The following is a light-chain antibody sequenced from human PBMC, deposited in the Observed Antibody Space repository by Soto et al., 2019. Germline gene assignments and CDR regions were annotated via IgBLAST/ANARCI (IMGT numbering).Light chain of an antibody. CDR1: QSVSGSY. CDR3: QHNGSLPLT. V-gene: IGKV3-20*01. J-gene: IGKJ4*01. Sequence: EIVLTQSPGTLSLSPGERATLSCRASQSVSGSYLTWYQQRPGQAPRLLIYGASSRATGIPDRSSGSAAATDFPPTSSLLEPEDFAVYYCQHNGSLPLTFGRGTKVDIK. CDR2: GAS.